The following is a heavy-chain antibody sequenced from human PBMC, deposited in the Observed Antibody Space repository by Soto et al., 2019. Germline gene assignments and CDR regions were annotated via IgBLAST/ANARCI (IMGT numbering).Heavy chain of an antibody. Sequence: EVQLLESGGGLVQPGGSLRLSCAASGFTFSSYAMSWVRQAPGKGLQWVSTISGSGGSTYYADSVKGRFTISRDNSKSTLYLQMNSLRAEDTAVYYCAKPYLYDFGSCYHCYMDVWGKGTPVTVSS. V-gene: IGHV3-23*01. CDR1: GFTFSSYA. CDR3: AKPYLYDFGSCYHCYMDV. J-gene: IGHJ6*03. D-gene: IGHD3-3*01. CDR2: ISGSGGST.